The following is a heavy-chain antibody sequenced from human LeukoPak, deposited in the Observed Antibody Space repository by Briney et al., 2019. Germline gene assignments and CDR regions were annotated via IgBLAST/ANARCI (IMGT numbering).Heavy chain of an antibody. J-gene: IGHJ4*02. D-gene: IGHD2-15*01. V-gene: IGHV1-18*01. Sequence: ASVKVSCKASGYTFTSYGISWVRQAPGQGLEWMGWISAYNGNTNYAQKLQGRVTMTTDTSTSTAYMELRSLRSDDTAVYYCARNPVGYCSGGSCKVHLDYWGQGTLVTVSS. CDR1: GYTFTSYG. CDR2: ISAYNGNT. CDR3: ARNPVGYCSGGSCKVHLDY.